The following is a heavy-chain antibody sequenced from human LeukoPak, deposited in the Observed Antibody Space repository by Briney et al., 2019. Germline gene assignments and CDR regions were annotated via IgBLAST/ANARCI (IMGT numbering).Heavy chain of an antibody. CDR1: GYTFTGYY. CDR3: ATWGRPTGYSSGWYYFDY. J-gene: IGHJ4*02. V-gene: IGHV1-2*02. CDR2: INPNSGGT. D-gene: IGHD6-19*01. Sequence: GASVKVSCKASGYTFTGYYMHWVRQAPGQGLEWMGWINPNSGGTNYAQKFQGRVTMTTDTATSTAYMELRSLRSDDTAVCYCATWGRPTGYSSGWYYFDYWGQGTLVTVSS.